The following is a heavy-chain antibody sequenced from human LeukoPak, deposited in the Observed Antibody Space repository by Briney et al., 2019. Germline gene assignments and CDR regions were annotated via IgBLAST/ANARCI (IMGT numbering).Heavy chain of an antibody. CDR1: GFTFSSYG. V-gene: IGHV3-30*18. CDR2: ISYDGSNK. Sequence: GGSLRLSCAASGFTFSSYGMHWVRQAPGKGLEWVAVISYDGSNKYYADSVKGRFTISRDNSKNTLYLQMNSLRAEDTAVYYCAKGKGAFDIWGQGTMVTVSS. CDR3: AKGKGAFDI. J-gene: IGHJ3*02.